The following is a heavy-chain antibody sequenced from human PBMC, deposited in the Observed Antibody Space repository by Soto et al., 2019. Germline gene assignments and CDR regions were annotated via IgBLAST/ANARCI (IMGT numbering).Heavy chain of an antibody. D-gene: IGHD2-15*01. CDR1: GYTFTSYA. CDR2: INAGNGNT. V-gene: IGHV1-3*01. CDR3: ARGPGGPDGPGDY. J-gene: IGHJ4*02. Sequence: QVQLVQSGAEVKKPGASVKVSCKASGYTFTSYAMHWVRQAPGQRLEWMGWINAGNGNTKYSRKFQGRVTITRDTSASTAYMERSSLRSEATAVYYCARGPGGPDGPGDYWGQGTLVTVSS.